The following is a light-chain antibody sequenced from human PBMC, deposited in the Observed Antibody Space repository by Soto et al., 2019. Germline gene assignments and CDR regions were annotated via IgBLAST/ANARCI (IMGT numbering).Light chain of an antibody. Sequence: AIQMTQSPSSLSASVGDRVTITCRASQAIRNDLGWYQQKPGKAPKLLIYAASSLQSGVPSRFSGSGSGTDFTLTVSSLQPEDFATYYCLQDYNYPRTFGQGTKVEIK. CDR2: AAS. V-gene: IGKV1-6*01. CDR1: QAIRND. J-gene: IGKJ1*01. CDR3: LQDYNYPRT.